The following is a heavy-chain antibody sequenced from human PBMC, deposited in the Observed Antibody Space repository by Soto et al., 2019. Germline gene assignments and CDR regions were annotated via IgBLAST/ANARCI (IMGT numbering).Heavy chain of an antibody. J-gene: IGHJ3*02. CDR3: AGTVTEGYVWGGYRGGAFDI. V-gene: IGHV4-61*01. CDR2: IYYSGST. CDR1: GGSVSSGSYY. Sequence: SETLSLTCTVSGGSVSSGSYYWSWIRQPPGKGLEWIGYIYYSGSTNYNPSLKSRVTISVDTSKDQFSLKLSSVTAADTAVYYCAGTVTEGYVWGGYRGGAFDIWGQGTMVTVSS. D-gene: IGHD3-16*02.